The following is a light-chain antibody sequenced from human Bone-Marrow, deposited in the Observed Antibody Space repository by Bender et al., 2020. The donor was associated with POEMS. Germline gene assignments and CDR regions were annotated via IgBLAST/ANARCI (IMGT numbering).Light chain of an antibody. CDR3: SSYTSSTSVV. Sequence: QSVLTQPPSASGTPGQRVTISCSGGSSNIGAHAVNWYQHLPGTAPKLLIYSSHRRPSEVPDRFSGSKSGNTASLTISGLQAEDEADYYCSSYTSSTSVVFGGGTKLTVL. J-gene: IGLJ2*01. CDR2: SSH. V-gene: IGLV1-44*01. CDR1: SSNIGAHA.